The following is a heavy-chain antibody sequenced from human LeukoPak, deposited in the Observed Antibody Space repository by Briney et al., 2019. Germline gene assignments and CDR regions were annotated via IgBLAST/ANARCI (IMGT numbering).Heavy chain of an antibody. CDR1: GFTFTKHW. V-gene: IGHV3-23*01. CDR3: AKGAAIGIYANFDY. CDR2: ISGSGTGT. D-gene: IGHD6-13*01. J-gene: IGHJ4*02. Sequence: GGSLRLSCVASGFTFTKHWMSWVRQAPGKGLEWVSTISGSGTGTYYADSVKGRFTISGDNSKNTLYVQMNSLRAEDTAVYYCAKGAAIGIYANFDYWGQGTLVTVSS.